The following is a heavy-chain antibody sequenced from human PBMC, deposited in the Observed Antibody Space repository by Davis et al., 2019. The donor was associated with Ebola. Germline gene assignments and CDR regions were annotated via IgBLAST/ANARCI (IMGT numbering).Heavy chain of an antibody. D-gene: IGHD3-16*01. CDR3: ARIPIYYENGVLDLDY. V-gene: IGHV4-59*12. CDR2: IYYSGST. Sequence: SETLSLTCTVSGGSISSYYWSWIRQHPGKGLEWIGYIYYSGSTYYNPSLKSRVTISVDTSKNQFSLKLTAVTAADTAVYYCARIPIYYENGVLDLDYWGRGTLVTVSS. J-gene: IGHJ4*02. CDR1: GGSISSYY.